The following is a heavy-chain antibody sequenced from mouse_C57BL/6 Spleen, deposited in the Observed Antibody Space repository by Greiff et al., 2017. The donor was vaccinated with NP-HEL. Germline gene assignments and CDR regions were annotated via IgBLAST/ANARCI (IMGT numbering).Heavy chain of an antibody. V-gene: IGHV1-81*01. D-gene: IGHD2-4*01. Sequence: QVQLQQSGAELARPGASVKLSCKASGYTFTSYGISWVKQRTGQGLEWIGEIYPRSGNTYYNEKFKGKATLTADKSSSTAYMELRSLTSEDSAVYFCARHIHDYDEFAYWGQGTLVTVSA. J-gene: IGHJ3*01. CDR2: IYPRSGNT. CDR3: ARHIHDYDEFAY. CDR1: GYTFTSYG.